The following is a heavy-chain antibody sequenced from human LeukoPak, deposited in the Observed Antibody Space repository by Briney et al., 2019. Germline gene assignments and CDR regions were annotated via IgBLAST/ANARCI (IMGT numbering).Heavy chain of an antibody. CDR1: GGSFSGYY. Sequence: SETLSLTCAVYGGSFSGYYWSWIRQPPGKGLEWIGEINHSGSTNYNPSLKSRVTISVDTSKNQFSLKLSSVTAADTAVYYCARENTMIVVAAYYFDYWGQGTLVTVSS. D-gene: IGHD3-22*01. CDR3: ARENTMIVVAAYYFDY. CDR2: INHSGST. J-gene: IGHJ4*02. V-gene: IGHV4-34*01.